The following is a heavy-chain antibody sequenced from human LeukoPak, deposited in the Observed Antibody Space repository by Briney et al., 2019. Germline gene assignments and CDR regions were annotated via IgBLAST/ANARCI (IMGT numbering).Heavy chain of an antibody. V-gene: IGHV4-34*01. D-gene: IGHD3-10*01. Sequence: SETLSLTCAVYGGSFSGYYWNWIRQPPGKGLEWIGEMNHGGSTNYNPSLKSRVTISVDTSKNQFSLKLRSVTAADTAVYYCARRFGRKFGERFYYYHYMDIWGRGTTVTISS. CDR3: ARRFGRKFGERFYYYHYMDI. CDR2: MNHGGST. CDR1: GGSFSGYY. J-gene: IGHJ6*03.